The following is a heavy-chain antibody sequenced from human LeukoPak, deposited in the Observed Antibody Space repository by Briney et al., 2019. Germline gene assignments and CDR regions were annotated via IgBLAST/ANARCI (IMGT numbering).Heavy chain of an antibody. J-gene: IGHJ4*02. V-gene: IGHV3-21*01. Sequence: GGSLRLSCAASGFTFSSYWMSWVRQAPGKGLEWVSGIGGSGTRTYYADSVKGRFTISRDNAKNSLYLQMNSLRAEDTAVYYCARDPGGYSSSSDYWGQGTLVTVSS. D-gene: IGHD6-6*01. CDR2: IGGSGTRT. CDR1: GFTFSSYW. CDR3: ARDPGGYSSSSDY.